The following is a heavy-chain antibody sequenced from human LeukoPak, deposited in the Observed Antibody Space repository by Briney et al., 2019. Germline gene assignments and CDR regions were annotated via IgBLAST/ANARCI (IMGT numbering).Heavy chain of an antibody. Sequence: PGRSLRLSCAASGFTFDDYGMNWVRQAPGKGLEWVSSIGTTGSYIFYADSVKGRFTISRDNAKNTLYLQMNSLRAEDTAVYYCARDEYDILTDYDYWGQGILVTVSS. CDR2: IGTTGSYI. V-gene: IGHV3-21*01. CDR3: ARDEYDILTDYDY. J-gene: IGHJ4*02. D-gene: IGHD3-9*01. CDR1: GFTFDDYG.